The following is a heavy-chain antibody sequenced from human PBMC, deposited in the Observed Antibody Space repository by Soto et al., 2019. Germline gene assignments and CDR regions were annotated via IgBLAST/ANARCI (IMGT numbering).Heavy chain of an antibody. D-gene: IGHD2-2*01. CDR2: IYYSGST. J-gene: IGHJ5*02. CDR3: ARDRQYCSSTSCYHNWFDP. CDR1: GGSISSGGYY. Sequence: QVQLQESGPGLVKPSQTLSLTCTVSGGSISSGGYYWSWIRQHPGKGLEWIGYIYYSGSTYYNPSLKRRVTISVDTSKNQFSLKLSSVTAADTAVYYCARDRQYCSSTSCYHNWFDPWGQGTLVTVSS. V-gene: IGHV4-31*03.